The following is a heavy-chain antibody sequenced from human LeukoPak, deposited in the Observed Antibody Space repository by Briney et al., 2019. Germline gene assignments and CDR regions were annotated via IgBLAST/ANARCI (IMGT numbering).Heavy chain of an antibody. CDR2: ISYDGSNK. CDR3: ARVDYYGSGSSGYYYYGMDV. Sequence: PGGSLRLSCAASGFTFGSYAMHWVRQAPGKGLEWVAVISYDGSNKYYADSVKGRFTISRDNSKNTLYLQMNSLRAEDTAVYYCARVDYYGSGSSGYYYYGMDVWGQGTTVTVSS. J-gene: IGHJ6*02. V-gene: IGHV3-30*01. D-gene: IGHD3-10*01. CDR1: GFTFGSYA.